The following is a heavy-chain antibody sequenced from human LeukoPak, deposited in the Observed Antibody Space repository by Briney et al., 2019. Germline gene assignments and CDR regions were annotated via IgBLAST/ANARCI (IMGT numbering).Heavy chain of an antibody. CDR3: ARGWGSAPYYFDY. Sequence: SETLSLTCTVSGGSISSGGYYWSWIRQHPGKGLEWIGYIYYSGSTNYNPSLKSRVTISVDTSKNQFSLKLSSVTAADTAVYYCARGWGSAPYYFDYWGQGTLVTVSS. V-gene: IGHV4-31*03. J-gene: IGHJ4*02. CDR2: IYYSGST. CDR1: GGSISSGGYY. D-gene: IGHD3-16*01.